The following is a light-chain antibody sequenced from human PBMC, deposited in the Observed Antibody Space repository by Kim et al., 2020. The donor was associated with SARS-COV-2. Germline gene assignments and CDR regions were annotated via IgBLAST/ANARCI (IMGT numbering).Light chain of an antibody. V-gene: IGKV1-27*01. CDR2: AAS. CDR1: QGIRNY. J-gene: IGKJ1*01. CDR3: QKYNSAPQT. Sequence: DIQMTQSPSSLSASVGDRVTITCRASQGIRNYLAWYQQKPGKVPKLLIYAASTLESGVPSRFRGSGSGTDFTLTISSLQPEDVATYYCQKYNSAPQTFGQGTKVDIK.